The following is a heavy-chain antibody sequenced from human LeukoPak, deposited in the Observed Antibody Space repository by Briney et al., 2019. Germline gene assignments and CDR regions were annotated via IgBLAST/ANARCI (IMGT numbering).Heavy chain of an antibody. D-gene: IGHD3-10*01. V-gene: IGHV3-21*01. CDR3: ARAGSFDAIDI. CDR2: ISSSSSYI. J-gene: IGHJ3*02. CDR1: GFTFSSYS. Sequence: GGSLRLSCAATGFTFSSYSMNWVRQAPGKGLEWVSSISSSSSYIYYADSVKGRFTISRDNAKNSLYLQMNSLRAEDTAVYYCARAGSFDAIDIWGQGTMVTVSS.